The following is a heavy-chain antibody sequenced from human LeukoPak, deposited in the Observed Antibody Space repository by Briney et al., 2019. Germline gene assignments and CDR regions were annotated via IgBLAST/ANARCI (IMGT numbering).Heavy chain of an antibody. D-gene: IGHD3-10*01. J-gene: IGHJ3*02. CDR2: ISYDGSQK. V-gene: IGHV3-30-3*01. CDR1: GFTFSSCA. Sequence: HPGRSLRLSCAASGFTFSSCAMHWVRQAPGKGLEWLAVISYDGSQKFYEDSVKGRYTISRDNAKNTLYLQMNSLRAEDTAVYYCAKDLEVRGLNDAFDIWGQGTMVTVSS. CDR3: AKDLEVRGLNDAFDI.